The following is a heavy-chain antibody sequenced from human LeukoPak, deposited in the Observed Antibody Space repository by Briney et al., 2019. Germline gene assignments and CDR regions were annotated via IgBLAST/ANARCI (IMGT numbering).Heavy chain of an antibody. V-gene: IGHV1-46*01. J-gene: IGHJ4*02. Sequence: ASVTVSCKASGYTFTNYYVHWVRQAPGQGLEWMGIINPSAGGTTYSQKFQGRVTLTRDMSTSTVYMELRSLRSADTAVYYCHIIHYYDSRTEDYWGQGTLVTVSS. D-gene: IGHD3-22*01. CDR2: INPSAGGT. CDR3: HIIHYYDSRTEDY. CDR1: GYTFTNYY.